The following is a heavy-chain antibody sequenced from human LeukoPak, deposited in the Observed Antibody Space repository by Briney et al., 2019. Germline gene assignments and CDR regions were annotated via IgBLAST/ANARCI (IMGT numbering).Heavy chain of an antibody. CDR3: ARLRAYHYDSSGYYNFDF. CDR2: NSYSGRT. CDR1: GGSTSSSSFY. Sequence: SETLSLTCTVSGGSTSSSSFYWGWIRQPPGKGLECIGRNSYSGRTYYNPSLQSRVTISVDTSKNQFSLRLSSVTAADTAVYYCARLRAYHYDSSGYYNFDFWGQGTLVTVSS. J-gene: IGHJ4*02. V-gene: IGHV4-39*01. D-gene: IGHD3-22*01.